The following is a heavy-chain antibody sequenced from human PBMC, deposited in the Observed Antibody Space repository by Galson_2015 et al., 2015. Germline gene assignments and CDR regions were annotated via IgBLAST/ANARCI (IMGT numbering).Heavy chain of an antibody. V-gene: IGHV4-31*03. Sequence: TLSLTCTVSGGSISSGGYYWSWIRQHPGKGLEWIGYIYYSGSTYYNPSLKSRVTISVDTSKNQFSLKLSSVTAADTAVYYCARDRRRFHYYYYGMDVWGQGTTVTVSS. D-gene: IGHD5-12*01. CDR1: GGSISSGGYY. CDR3: ARDRRRFHYYYYGMDV. J-gene: IGHJ6*02. CDR2: IYYSGST.